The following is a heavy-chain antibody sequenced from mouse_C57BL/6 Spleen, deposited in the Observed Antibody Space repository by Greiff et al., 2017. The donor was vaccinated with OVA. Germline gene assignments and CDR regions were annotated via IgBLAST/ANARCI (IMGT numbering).Heavy chain of an antibody. V-gene: IGHV14-1*01. CDR3: TTPIYYDYFDY. D-gene: IGHD2-4*01. CDR2: IDPEDGDT. Sequence: VHVKQSGAELVRPGASVKLSCTASGFNIKDYYMHWVKQRPEQGLEWIGRIDPEDGDTEYAPKFQGKATMTADTSSNTAYLQLSSLTSEDTAVYYCTTPIYYDYFDYWGQGTTLTVSS. J-gene: IGHJ2*01. CDR1: GFNIKDYY.